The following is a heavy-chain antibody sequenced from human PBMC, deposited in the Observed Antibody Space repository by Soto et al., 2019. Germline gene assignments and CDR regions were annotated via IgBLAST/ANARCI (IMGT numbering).Heavy chain of an antibody. J-gene: IGHJ6*02. CDR3: ARDKFMGCSSTSCSDYYGMDV. D-gene: IGHD2-2*01. CDR1: GFTFSDYY. CDR2: ISSSSSYT. V-gene: IGHV3-11*06. Sequence: QVQLVEAGGGLVNPGGSLRLSCAASGFTFSDYYMSWIRQAPGKGLEWVSYISSSSSYTNYADSVKGRFTISRDNAKNSLYLQMNSLRAEDTAVYYCARDKFMGCSSTSCSDYYGMDVWGQGTTVTVSS.